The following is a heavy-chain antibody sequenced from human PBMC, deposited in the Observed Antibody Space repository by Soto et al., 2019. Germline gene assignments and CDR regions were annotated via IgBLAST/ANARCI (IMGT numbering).Heavy chain of an antibody. J-gene: IGHJ4*02. Sequence: QVQLVESGGGVVQPGRSLRLSCAASGFTFSSYGMHWVRQAPGKGLEWVAVISYDGNNKYYADSVKGRFTISRDNYKNTLYLQMNSLRAEDKAVYYCAKSVYNWNDGFFAYWGQGTLVTVSS. D-gene: IGHD1-1*01. CDR1: GFTFSSYG. CDR3: AKSVYNWNDGFFAY. CDR2: ISYDGNNK. V-gene: IGHV3-30*18.